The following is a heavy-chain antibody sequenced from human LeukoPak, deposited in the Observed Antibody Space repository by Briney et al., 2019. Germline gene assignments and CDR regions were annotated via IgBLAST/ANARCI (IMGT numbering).Heavy chain of an antibody. Sequence: GGSLRLSCAASGFTFSSYVMNWVRQAPGKGLEWVSAISASGGSTYYADSVKGRFTISRDNSKNTLYLQMNSLRAEGTAVYHCAKDRCSGGSCYFDYWGQGTLVTVSS. V-gene: IGHV3-23*01. CDR1: GFTFSSYV. J-gene: IGHJ4*02. CDR2: ISASGGST. CDR3: AKDRCSGGSCYFDY. D-gene: IGHD2-15*01.